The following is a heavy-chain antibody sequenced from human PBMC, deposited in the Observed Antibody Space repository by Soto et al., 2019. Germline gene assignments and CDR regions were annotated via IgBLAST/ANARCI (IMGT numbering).Heavy chain of an antibody. J-gene: IGHJ6*02. CDR1: GYTLTELS. Sequence: GASVKVSCKVSGYTLTELSMHWVRQAPGKGLEWMGGFDPEDGETIYAQKFQGRVIMTEDTSTDTAYMELSSLRSEDTAVYYCATVIYYGSGSYGKRGYYYGMDVWGQGTTVTVSS. CDR2: FDPEDGET. D-gene: IGHD3-10*01. CDR3: ATVIYYGSGSYGKRGYYYGMDV. V-gene: IGHV1-24*01.